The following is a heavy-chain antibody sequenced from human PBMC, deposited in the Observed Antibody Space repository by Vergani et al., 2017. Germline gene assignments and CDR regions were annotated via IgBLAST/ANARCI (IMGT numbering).Heavy chain of an antibody. CDR2: ISYDGTQK. J-gene: IGHJ1*01. Sequence: VQLLESGGGLVQPGGSLRLSCAASGFTLSSYAMNWVRQAPGKGLEWVAVISYDGTQKYYADSVKGRFTISRDNSKSTLYLQMNLLRTEDTAVYYSATKSCGTPGCQIGYFREWGQGTLVTVSS. CDR3: ATKSCGTPGCQIGYFRE. D-gene: IGHD1-1*01. CDR1: GFTLSSYA. V-gene: IGHV3-30*03.